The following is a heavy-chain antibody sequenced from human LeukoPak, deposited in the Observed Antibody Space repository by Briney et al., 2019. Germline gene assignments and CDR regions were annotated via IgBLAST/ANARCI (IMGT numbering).Heavy chain of an antibody. D-gene: IGHD6-13*01. CDR2: INHSGST. J-gene: IGHJ5*02. CDR1: GGSFSGYY. CDR3: ARVHLAGIAAAMGWWFDP. V-gene: IGHV4-34*01. Sequence: SETLSLTCAVYGGSFSGYYWSWIRQPPGKGLEWIGEINHSGSTNYNPSLKSRVTISVDTSKNQFSLKLSSVTAADTAVYYCARVHLAGIAAAMGWWFDPWGQGTLVTVSS.